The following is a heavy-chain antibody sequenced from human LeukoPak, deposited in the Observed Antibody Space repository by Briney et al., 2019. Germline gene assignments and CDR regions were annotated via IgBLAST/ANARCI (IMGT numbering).Heavy chain of an antibody. J-gene: IGHJ4*02. V-gene: IGHV1-69*13. CDR1: GGTFISYA. Sequence: SVKVSCKASGGTFISYAISWVRQAPGRGLEWMVGIIPIFGTANYTQKFQGRVTITADESTSTAYMELSSLRSEDTAVYYCARDLVVGYYDSSGYFVYWGQGTLVTVSS. D-gene: IGHD3-22*01. CDR3: ARDLVVGYYDSSGYFVY. CDR2: IIPIFGTA.